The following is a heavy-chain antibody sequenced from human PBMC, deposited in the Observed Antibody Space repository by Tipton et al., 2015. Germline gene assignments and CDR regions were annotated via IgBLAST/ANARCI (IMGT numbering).Heavy chain of an antibody. CDR1: GGSVSSGNYY. CDR2: IQYSGST. CDR3: ARDLEHGMDV. Sequence: GLVKPSESLSLTCNVSGGSVSSGNYYWSWIRQPPGKELEWIGYIQYSGSTNYNPSLKSRVTISIDTSKNQFSLKLSSVTAADTAVYYCARDLEHGMDVWGQGTTVTVSS. V-gene: IGHV4-61*01. D-gene: IGHD5-24*01. J-gene: IGHJ6*02.